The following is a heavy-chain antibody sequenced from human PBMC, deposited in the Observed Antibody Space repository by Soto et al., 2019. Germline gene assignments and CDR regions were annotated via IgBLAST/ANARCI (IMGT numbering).Heavy chain of an antibody. D-gene: IGHD3-10*01. Sequence: QVQLQESGPGLVKPSQTLSLTCTVSGGSISSGGYYWSWIRQHPGKGLEWSGYIYYSGSTYYNPSLKSRVTISVDTSKNQFSLKLSSVTAADTAVYYCARGVTMVRGVIHTPYCDYWGQGTLVTVSS. CDR1: GGSISSGGYY. CDR3: ARGVTMVRGVIHTPYCDY. V-gene: IGHV4-31*03. J-gene: IGHJ4*02. CDR2: IYYSGST.